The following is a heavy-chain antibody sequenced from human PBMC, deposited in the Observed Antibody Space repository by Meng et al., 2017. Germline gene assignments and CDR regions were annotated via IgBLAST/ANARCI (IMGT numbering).Heavy chain of an antibody. J-gene: IGHJ4*02. CDR1: GDSVSSHSAA. D-gene: IGHD1-26*01. CDR3: ARGSYSFDS. V-gene: IGHV6-1*01. Sequence: QRPLQPAGPGMVKPSQTLSLICAISGDSVSSHSAAWNWIRQSPSRGLEWLGRAYYRSKWYHDYAESVKSRRSIDPDTSKNQFSLQLRSVTPEDSAVYYCARGSYSFDSWGQRTLVTVSS. CDR2: AYYRSKWYH.